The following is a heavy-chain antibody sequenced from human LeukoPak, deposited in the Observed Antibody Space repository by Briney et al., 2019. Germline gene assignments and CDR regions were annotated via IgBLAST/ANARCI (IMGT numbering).Heavy chain of an antibody. CDR1: GFTFDDYG. D-gene: IGHD2-2*01. J-gene: IGHJ4*02. V-gene: IGHV3-20*04. Sequence: GGSLRLSCAASGFTFDDYGMSWVRQAPGKGLEWVSGINWNGGSTGYADSVKGRFTISRDNAKNSLHLQMNSLRAEDTALYYCARVQGYCSSTSCYFDYWGQGTLVTVSS. CDR3: ARVQGYCSSTSCYFDY. CDR2: INWNGGST.